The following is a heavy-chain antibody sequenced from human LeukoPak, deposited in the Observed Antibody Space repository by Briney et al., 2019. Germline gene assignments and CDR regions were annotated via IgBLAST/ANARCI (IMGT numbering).Heavy chain of an antibody. CDR3: AKGGYCSSTSCYYNWFDP. CDR2: ISGSGDKT. Sequence: LSGGSLRLSCAASGFTFSSYAMSWVRQAPGKGLEWVSAISGSGDKTYYIDSVKGRFTISKDKSKNTLDLQMNSLRAEDTAVYYCAKGGYCSSTSCYYNWFDPWGQGTLVTVSS. J-gene: IGHJ5*02. D-gene: IGHD2-2*01. V-gene: IGHV3-23*01. CDR1: GFTFSSYA.